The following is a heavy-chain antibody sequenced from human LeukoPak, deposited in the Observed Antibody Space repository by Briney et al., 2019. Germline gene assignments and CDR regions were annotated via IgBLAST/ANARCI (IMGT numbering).Heavy chain of an antibody. D-gene: IGHD5-12*01. CDR1: GGSVSSGSYC. V-gene: IGHV4-61*01. CDR2: IYYSGST. CDR3: ARGGATRDY. Sequence: SETLSLTCTVSGGSVSSGSYCWSWIRQPPGKGLEWIGYIYYSGSTNYNPSLKSRVTISVDTSKNQFSLKLSSVTAADTAVYYCARGGATRDYWGQGTLVTVSS. J-gene: IGHJ4*02.